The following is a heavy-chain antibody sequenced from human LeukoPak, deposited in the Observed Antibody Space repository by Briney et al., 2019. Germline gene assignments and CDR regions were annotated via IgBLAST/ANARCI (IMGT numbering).Heavy chain of an antibody. V-gene: IGHV3-20*04. J-gene: IGHJ4*02. CDR2: INWDGGST. D-gene: IGHD6-19*01. CDR3: ARVGSIAVAGYIDY. Sequence: GGSLRLSCAASGFTFDDYGMSWVRQAPGKGLEWVSGINWDGGSTGYADSVKGRFTIPRDNAKNSLYLQMNSLRAEDTALYYCARVGSIAVAGYIDYWGQGTLVTVSS. CDR1: GFTFDDYG.